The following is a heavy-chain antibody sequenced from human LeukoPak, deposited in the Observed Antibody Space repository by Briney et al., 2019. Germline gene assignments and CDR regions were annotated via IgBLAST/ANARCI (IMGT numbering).Heavy chain of an antibody. CDR1: GYTFTGYY. V-gene: IGHV1-2*02. CDR3: ASTVVVAATLFVP. J-gene: IGHJ5*02. CDR2: INPNSGGT. D-gene: IGHD2-15*01. Sequence: ASVKVSCKASGYTFTGYYMHWVRQAPGHGLEGMGWINPNSGGTNSAQKLQGRVTMTRDTSISTAYMELSRLRSDDTTVYYCASTVVVAATLFVPWGQGTLVTVSS.